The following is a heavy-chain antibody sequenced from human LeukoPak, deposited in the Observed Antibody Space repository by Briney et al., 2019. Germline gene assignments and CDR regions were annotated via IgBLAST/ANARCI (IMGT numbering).Heavy chain of an antibody. CDR3: ASDPGSTDY. V-gene: IGHV3-74*01. CDR1: AFTFSSYW. J-gene: IGHJ4*02. CDR2: INSDGSST. D-gene: IGHD3-10*01. Sequence: GGSLRLSCAASAFTFSSYWMHWVRQAARKRLVWVSRINSDGSSTSYAVSVKGRFTISRDNAKNTLYLQMNSLRAEDTAVYYCASDPGSTDYWGQGTLVTVSS.